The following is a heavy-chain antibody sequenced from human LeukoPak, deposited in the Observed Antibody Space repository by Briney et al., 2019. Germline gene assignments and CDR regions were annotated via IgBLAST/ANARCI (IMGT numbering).Heavy chain of an antibody. CDR2: MNPNSGNT. J-gene: IGHJ4*02. CDR1: GYTFTSYD. V-gene: IGHV1-8*02. D-gene: IGHD1-1*01. CDR3: ARDLSSTPNWELDH. Sequence: GASVKVSCKASGYTFTSYDINWVRQATGQGLEWMGWMNPNSGNTGYAQKFQGRVTTTRDTFVSTAYMEVSGLTSDDTAMYYCARDLSSTPNWELDHWGQGTLVTVSS.